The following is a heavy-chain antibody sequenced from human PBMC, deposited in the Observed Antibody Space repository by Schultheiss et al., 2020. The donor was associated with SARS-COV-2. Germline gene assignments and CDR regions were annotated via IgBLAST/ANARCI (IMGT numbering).Heavy chain of an antibody. V-gene: IGHV3-15*01. CDR1: GLTFNNAW. Sequence: GGSLRLSCVASGLTFNNAWMSWVRQAPGKGLEWVGRIRGKANSYATAYAASVKGRFTISRDNAKNSLYLQMNSLKTEDTAVYYCTTDHSSSGYPEWGQGTLVTVSS. D-gene: IGHD3-22*01. CDR2: IRGKANSYAT. CDR3: TTDHSSSGYPE. J-gene: IGHJ4*02.